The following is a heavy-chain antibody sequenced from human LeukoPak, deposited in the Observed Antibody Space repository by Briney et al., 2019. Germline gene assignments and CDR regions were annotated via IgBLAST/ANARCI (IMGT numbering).Heavy chain of an antibody. Sequence: SETLSLTCSVSGYSISSGYYWGWIRQPPGKGLEWIGSIYHSGSTYYNPSLKSRVTMSGDTSENHFSLKLSSVIAADAAVYYCARHRGDNSNPRYYFYYMDVWGKGTTVTVSS. D-gene: IGHD4-11*01. J-gene: IGHJ6*03. CDR1: GYSISSGYY. CDR2: IYHSGST. CDR3: ARHRGDNSNPRYYFYYMDV. V-gene: IGHV4-38-2*02.